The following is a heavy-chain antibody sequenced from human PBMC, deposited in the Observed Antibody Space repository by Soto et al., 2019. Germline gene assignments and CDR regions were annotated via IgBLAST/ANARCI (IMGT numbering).Heavy chain of an antibody. CDR2: ISHSGTT. Sequence: SLTCTVSGGSMNSDYWSWIRQPPGKGMEWLGYISHSGTTSYNPSLKSRLTISLNTSKNQFSLKLRSVTAADTAVYFCTRGTRATQYYFYFYGMDVWGQGTTVTVSS. D-gene: IGHD3-10*01. CDR3: TRGTRATQYYFYFYGMDV. J-gene: IGHJ6*02. V-gene: IGHV4-59*01. CDR1: GGSMNSDY.